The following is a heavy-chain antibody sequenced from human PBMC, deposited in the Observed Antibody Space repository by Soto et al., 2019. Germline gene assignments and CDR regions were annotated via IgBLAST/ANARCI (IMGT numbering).Heavy chain of an antibody. D-gene: IGHD2-15*01. CDR2: IDSGDRT. J-gene: IGHJ4*02. Sequence: EVQVVESGGGLVQPGGSLRLSCAASGFTVSNYYVTWVRQAPGKGPEWVSTIDSGDRTYYGDSVKGRFTISRDNSKNTLSLQMNSLRAEDTAVYYCASGYCGGGSCYPAHWGQGTLVTVSS. V-gene: IGHV3-66*01. CDR3: ASGYCGGGSCYPAH. CDR1: GFTVSNYY.